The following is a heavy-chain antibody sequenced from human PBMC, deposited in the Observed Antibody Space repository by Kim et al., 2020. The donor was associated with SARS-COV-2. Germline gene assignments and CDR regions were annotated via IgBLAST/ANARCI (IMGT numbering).Heavy chain of an antibody. Sequence: SETRSLTCTVSGGSISSGGYYWSWIRQHPGKGLEWIGYIYYSGSTYYNPSLKSRVTISVDTSKNQFSLKLSSVTAADTAVYYCARGRVTVVISALDYWGQGTLVTVSS. D-gene: IGHD2-15*01. V-gene: IGHV4-31*03. CDR3: ARGRVTVVISALDY. CDR1: GGSISSGGYY. CDR2: IYYSGST. J-gene: IGHJ4*02.